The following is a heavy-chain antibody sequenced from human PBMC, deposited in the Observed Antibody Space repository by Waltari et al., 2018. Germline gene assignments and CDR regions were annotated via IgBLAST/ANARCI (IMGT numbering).Heavy chain of an antibody. CDR1: GFTLSNYW. D-gene: IGHD2-15*01. CDR3: VRNRGWQQFDF. CDR2: IKEDGGRK. Sequence: EVQLVESGGGLVQPGGSLRLSCAVSGFTLSNYWMGWVRQAPGEGLEWVAGIKEDGGRKDDVDSVKGRFTISRDNAKSTLYLQMNSLRAEDTAVFYCVRNRGWQQFDFWGQGTLVTVSS. J-gene: IGHJ4*02. V-gene: IGHV3-7*01.